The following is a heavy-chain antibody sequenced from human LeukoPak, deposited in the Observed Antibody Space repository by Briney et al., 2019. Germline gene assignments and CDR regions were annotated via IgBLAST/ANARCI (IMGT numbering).Heavy chain of an antibody. J-gene: IGHJ5*02. Sequence: GGSLRLSCAASGFTFSSYAMSWVRQAPGKGLEWVSAISGSGGSTYYADSVKGRFTISRDNSKNTLYLQMNSLRAEDTAVYYCAKAQAYLLAGKRWFDPWGQGTLVTVSS. D-gene: IGHD6-19*01. V-gene: IGHV3-23*01. CDR3: AKAQAYLLAGKRWFDP. CDR2: ISGSGGST. CDR1: GFTFSSYA.